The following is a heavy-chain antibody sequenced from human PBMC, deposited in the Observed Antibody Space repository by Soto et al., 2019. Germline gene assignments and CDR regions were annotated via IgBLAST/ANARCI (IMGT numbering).Heavy chain of an antibody. CDR3: ARGTAYDYYYYGMDV. CDR2: TYYRSKWEN. J-gene: IGHJ6*02. D-gene: IGHD3-16*01. CDR1: GDSVVRSSCG. Sequence: TXTLSLTWELSGDSVVRSSCGWNWIRQSPSRGLEWLGRTYYRSKWENDYAVSVKSRITINPDTSKNQFSLQLNSVTPEDTAVYYCARGTAYDYYYYGMDVWGQGTTVTVSS. V-gene: IGHV6-1*01.